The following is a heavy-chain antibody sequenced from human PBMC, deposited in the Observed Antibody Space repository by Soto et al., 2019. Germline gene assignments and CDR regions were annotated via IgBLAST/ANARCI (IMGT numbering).Heavy chain of an antibody. J-gene: IGHJ4*02. CDR1: AFTFNNAW. Sequence: EVQLVESGGGLVKPGGSLRLSCAASAFTFNNAWMNWVRQAPGKGLEWVDRIKSKTDGGTTDYAAPVKGRFIISRDDSKNTLYLQMNSLKTEDTAVYYCTTDTRWAVAGSPTQDYWGQGTLVTVSS. CDR3: TTDTRWAVAGSPTQDY. D-gene: IGHD6-19*01. CDR2: IKSKTDGGTT. V-gene: IGHV3-15*07.